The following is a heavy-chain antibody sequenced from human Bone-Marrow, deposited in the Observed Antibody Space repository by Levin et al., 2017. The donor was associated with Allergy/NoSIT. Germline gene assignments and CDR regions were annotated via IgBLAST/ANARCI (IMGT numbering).Heavy chain of an antibody. CDR2: IRQDGSEK. D-gene: IGHD6-19*01. J-gene: IGHJ4*02. CDR3: ARQSSGQYSLFFNY. CDR1: AFTFSSYW. V-gene: IGHV3-7*01. Sequence: GGSLRLSCAASAFTFSSYWMSWVRQTPGKGLEWVASIRQDGSEKHYVDSVEGRFTISRDNAKNSLDLQMNSLRAEDTAVYYCARQSSGQYSLFFNYWGQGTLVTVSS.